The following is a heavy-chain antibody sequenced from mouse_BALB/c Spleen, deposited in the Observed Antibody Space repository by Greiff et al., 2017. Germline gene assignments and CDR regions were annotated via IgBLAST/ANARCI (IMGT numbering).Heavy chain of an antibody. CDR3: TYGSHFDV. CDR1: GYTFTSYY. CDR2: INPSNGGT. Sequence: QVHVKQSGAELVKPGASVKLSCKASGYTFTSYYMYWVKQRPGQGLEWIGEINPSNGGTNFNEKFKSKATLTVDKSSSTAYMQLSSLTSEDSAVYYCTYGSHFDVWGAGTTVTVSS. J-gene: IGHJ1*01. D-gene: IGHD1-1*01. V-gene: IGHV1S81*02.